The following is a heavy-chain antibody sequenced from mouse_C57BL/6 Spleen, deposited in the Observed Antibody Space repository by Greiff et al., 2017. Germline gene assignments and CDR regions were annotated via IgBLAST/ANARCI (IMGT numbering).Heavy chain of an antibody. J-gene: IGHJ1*03. D-gene: IGHD2-3*01. CDR3: AKLPIYDGSQWYFDV. V-gene: IGHV1-53*01. Sequence: QVQLQQPGTELVKPGASGYTFTSYWMHWVKQRPGQGLEWIGNINLSNGGTNYNEKFKSKATLTVDKSSSTAYMQLSSLTSEDSAVYYCAKLPIYDGSQWYFDVWGTGTTVTVSS. CDR2: INLSNGGT. CDR1: GYTFTSYW.